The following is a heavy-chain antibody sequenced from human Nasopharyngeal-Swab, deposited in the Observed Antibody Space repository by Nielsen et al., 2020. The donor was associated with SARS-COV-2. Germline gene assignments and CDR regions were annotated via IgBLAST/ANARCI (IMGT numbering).Heavy chain of an antibody. Sequence: GGSLRLSCAASGLTFSSYAMSWVRQAPGKGLEWVSAIRGSGGSTYYADSVKGRFTISRDNAKNTLYLQMNSLRAEDTAVYYCANKGIVVVVAATVFDYWGQGTLVTVSS. V-gene: IGHV3-23*01. D-gene: IGHD2-15*01. J-gene: IGHJ4*02. CDR1: GLTFSSYA. CDR3: ANKGIVVVVAATVFDY. CDR2: IRGSGGST.